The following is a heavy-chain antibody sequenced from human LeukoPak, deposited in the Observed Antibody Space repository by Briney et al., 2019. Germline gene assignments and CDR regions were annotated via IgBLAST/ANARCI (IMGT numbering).Heavy chain of an antibody. CDR2: ISYDGSNK. CDR1: GFTFSSYA. D-gene: IGHD6-13*01. CDR3: ARDKGELAAAGFWFDP. V-gene: IGHV3-30-3*01. Sequence: GRSLRLSCAASGFTFSSYAMHWVRQAPGKGLEWVAVISYDGSNKYYAASVKGRFTISRDNSKNTLYLQMNSLRAEDTAVYYCARDKGELAAAGFWFDPWGQGTLVTVSS. J-gene: IGHJ5*02.